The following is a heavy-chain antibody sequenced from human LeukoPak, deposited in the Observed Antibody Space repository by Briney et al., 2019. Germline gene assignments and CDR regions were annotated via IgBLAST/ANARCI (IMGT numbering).Heavy chain of an antibody. CDR2: IYNSGTT. CDR3: ARHPKGYFSRFDP. Sequence: PSETLSLTCTVSGGSISSGGYYWTWIRQYPGKGLEWIGYIYNSGTTYYNPSLQSRVTISGDTSKNQFSLKLNSVTAADTAVYYCARHPKGYFSRFDPWGQGTLVTVSS. J-gene: IGHJ5*02. V-gene: IGHV4-31*03. D-gene: IGHD2-15*01. CDR1: GGSISSGGYY.